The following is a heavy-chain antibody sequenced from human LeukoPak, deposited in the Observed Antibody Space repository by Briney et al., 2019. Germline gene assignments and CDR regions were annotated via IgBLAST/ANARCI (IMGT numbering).Heavy chain of an antibody. CDR3: ARDSSSKWLVLDYYYYYYMDV. D-gene: IGHD6-19*01. CDR1: GFTFSSYW. V-gene: IGHV3-21*01. CDR2: ISSSSSYI. J-gene: IGHJ6*03. Sequence: PGGSLRLSCAASGFTFSSYWMNWVRQAPGKGLEWVSSISSSSSYIYYADSVKGRFTISRDNAKNSLYLQMNSLRAEDTAVYYCARDSSSKWLVLDYYYYYYMDVWGKGTTVTVSS.